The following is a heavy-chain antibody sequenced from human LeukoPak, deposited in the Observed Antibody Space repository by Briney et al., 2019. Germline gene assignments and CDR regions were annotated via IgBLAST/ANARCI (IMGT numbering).Heavy chain of an antibody. D-gene: IGHD3-10*01. J-gene: IGHJ6*02. CDR2: INSDGSST. Sequence: PGGSLRLSCAASGFTFSSYWMHWVRQAPGKGLVWVSRINSDGSSTSYADSVKGRFTISRDNAKNTLYLQMNSLRAEDTAVYYCARRSRFGDRWGLYYYGMDVWGQGTTVTVSS. V-gene: IGHV3-74*01. CDR3: ARRSRFGDRWGLYYYGMDV. CDR1: GFTFSSYW.